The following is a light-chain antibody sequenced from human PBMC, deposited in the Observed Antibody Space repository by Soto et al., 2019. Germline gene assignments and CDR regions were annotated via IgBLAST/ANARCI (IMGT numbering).Light chain of an antibody. CDR3: QQYESYSWT. CDR1: QSIKTW. V-gene: IGKV1-5*01. J-gene: IGKJ1*01. Sequence: DIQMTQSPSALSASVGDRVTITCRASQSIKTWLAWYQRKPGRAPNLLIYDASSLQSGVPLRFSGSGSGTEFTLTISSLQPDDSATYYCQQYESYSWTFGQGTKVEIK. CDR2: DAS.